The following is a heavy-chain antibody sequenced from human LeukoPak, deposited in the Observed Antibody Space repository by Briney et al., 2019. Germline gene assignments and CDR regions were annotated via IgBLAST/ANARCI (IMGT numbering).Heavy chain of an antibody. Sequence: ASVKVSCKASGYTFTGYYMHWVRQAPGQGLEWMGRINPNSGGTNYAQKLQGRVTMTTDTSTSTAYMELRSLRSDDTAVYYCARGRVSSSWYFDYWGQGTLVTVSS. CDR3: ARGRVSSSWYFDY. CDR1: GYTFTGYY. CDR2: INPNSGGT. V-gene: IGHV1-2*06. D-gene: IGHD6-13*01. J-gene: IGHJ4*02.